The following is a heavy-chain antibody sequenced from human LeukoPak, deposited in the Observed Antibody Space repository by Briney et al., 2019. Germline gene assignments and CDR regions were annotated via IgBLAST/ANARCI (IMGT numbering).Heavy chain of an antibody. CDR3: ARDLWETYYYGMDV. J-gene: IGHJ6*02. Sequence: GGSLRLSCVASGFIFSSYSMNWVRQAPGKGLEWVSYVSFSSRTIYYADSVKGRFTISRNNAANSLYLQMNSLRDEDTGVYFCARDLWETYYYGMDVWGQGTTVTVSS. CDR2: VSFSSRTI. CDR1: GFIFSSYS. V-gene: IGHV3-48*02. D-gene: IGHD1-26*01.